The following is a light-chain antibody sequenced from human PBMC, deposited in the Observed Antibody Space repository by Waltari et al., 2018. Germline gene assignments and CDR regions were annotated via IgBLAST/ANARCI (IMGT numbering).Light chain of an antibody. V-gene: IGKV3-15*01. Sequence: VLTQSPATLYVSPGDTATLSCRASRSVGVNLAWYQQKPGQAPRLLIYDASKWATGIPARFSAAGSGTEFTLTIISLQSEDDAIYYCHQYNTWPPATFGQGTKLDI. CDR3: HQYNTWPPAT. CDR1: RSVGVN. CDR2: DAS. J-gene: IGKJ2*01.